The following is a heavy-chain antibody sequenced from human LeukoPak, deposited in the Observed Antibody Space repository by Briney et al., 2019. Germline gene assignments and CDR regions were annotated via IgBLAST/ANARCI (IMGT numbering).Heavy chain of an antibody. CDR2: IIPIFGTA. D-gene: IGHD6-19*01. V-gene: IGHV1-69*13. J-gene: IGHJ2*01. Sequence: SVKVSCKASGGTFSSYAISWVRQAPGQGLEWMGGIIPIFGTANYAQKFQGRVTITADESTSTAYMELSSLRSEDTAVYYCARVALAVAGYWYFDLWGRGTLVTVSS. CDR1: GGTFSSYA. CDR3: ARVALAVAGYWYFDL.